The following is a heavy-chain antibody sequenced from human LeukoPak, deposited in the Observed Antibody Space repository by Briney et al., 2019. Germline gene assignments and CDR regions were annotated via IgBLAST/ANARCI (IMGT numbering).Heavy chain of an antibody. J-gene: IGHJ4*02. CDR3: ARQASCLDY. CDR2: INHSGST. D-gene: IGHD2-2*01. V-gene: IGHV4-34*01. Sequence: PGGSLRLSCAASGFTFSSYAMSWVRQPPGKGLEWIGEINHSGSTNYNPSLKSRVTISVDTSKNQFSLKLSSVTAADTAVYYCARQASCLDYWGQGTLVTVSS. CDR1: GFTFSSYA.